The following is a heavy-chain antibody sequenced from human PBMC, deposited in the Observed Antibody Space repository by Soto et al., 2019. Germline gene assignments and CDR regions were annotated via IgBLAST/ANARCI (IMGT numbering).Heavy chain of an antibody. D-gene: IGHD3-22*01. V-gene: IGHV3-30-3*01. Sequence: GVPLRHSFTATAFTFSRYSMHWVRQAPGKGLEWVAAISYDETNESYADSVKGRFTISRDISKNTMFLQMSSLRPEDTAVYFCSRAPFDSSGYFAYWGQGTQVTVSS. CDR3: SRAPFDSSGYFAY. CDR2: ISYDETNE. J-gene: IGHJ4*02. CDR1: AFTFSRYS.